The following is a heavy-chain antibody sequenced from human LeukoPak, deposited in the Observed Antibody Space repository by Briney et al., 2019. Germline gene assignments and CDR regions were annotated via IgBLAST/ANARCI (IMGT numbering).Heavy chain of an antibody. V-gene: IGHV3-33*01. CDR3: ARTMRPILTGYYSLDY. CDR1: GFTFSSYG. J-gene: IGHJ4*02. D-gene: IGHD3-9*01. CDR2: IWYDGSNK. Sequence: GGSLRPSCAASGFTFSSYGMHWVRQAPGKGLEWVAVIWYDGSNKYYADSVKGRFTISRDNSKNTLYLQMNSLRAEDTAVYYCARTMRPILTGYYSLDYWGQGTLVTVSS.